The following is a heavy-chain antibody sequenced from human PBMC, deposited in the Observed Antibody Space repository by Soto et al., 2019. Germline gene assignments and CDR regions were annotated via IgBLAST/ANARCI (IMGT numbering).Heavy chain of an antibody. CDR1: GFTVSSNY. V-gene: IGHV3-53*01. Sequence: EVQLVESGGGLIQPGGSLRLSCAASGFTVSSNYMSWVRQAPGKGLEWVSVIYSGGNTYYADSVKGRFTISRDNSKNTVYLQMNSLRAEDTGVYYCATGGYTYGPDAFDIWGQGTMVTVSS. CDR3: ATGGYTYGPDAFDI. J-gene: IGHJ3*02. CDR2: IYSGGNT. D-gene: IGHD5-18*01.